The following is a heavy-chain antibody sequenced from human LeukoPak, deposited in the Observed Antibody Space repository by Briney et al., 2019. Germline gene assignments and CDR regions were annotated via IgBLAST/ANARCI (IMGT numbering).Heavy chain of an antibody. D-gene: IGHD1-26*01. V-gene: IGHV1-2*06. CDR1: GYTFTNYG. J-gene: IGHJ5*02. Sequence: ASVMVSCKASGYTFTNYGISWLRQAPGQGLEWMGRINPNSGGTNYAQKFQGRVTMTRDTSISTAYMELSRLRSDDTAVYYCAREKRKGGSWFDPWGQGTLVTVSS. CDR3: AREKRKGGSWFDP. CDR2: INPNSGGT.